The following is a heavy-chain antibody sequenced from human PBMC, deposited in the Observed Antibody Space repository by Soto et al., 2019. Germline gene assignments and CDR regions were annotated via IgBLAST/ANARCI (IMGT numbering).Heavy chain of an antibody. CDR3: ARDLGGWPDY. D-gene: IGHD6-19*01. CDR1: GYTFTSYA. J-gene: IGHJ4*02. CDR2: INAGNGNT. V-gene: IGHV1-3*01. Sequence: QVQLVQSGAEVKKPGASVKVSCKASGYTFTSYAIHWVRQAPGQRLEWMGWINAGNGNTKYSQKFQDRVTITRDTSASTAYMELSSLRAEDTAVYFCARDLGGWPDYWGQGTLVTVSS.